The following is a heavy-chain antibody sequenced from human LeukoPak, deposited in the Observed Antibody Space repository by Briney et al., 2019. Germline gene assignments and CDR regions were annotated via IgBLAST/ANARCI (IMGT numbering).Heavy chain of an antibody. V-gene: IGHV1-8*01. Sequence: ASVKVSCKASGFTFTRYDINWVRQAIGQGLEWMGWMNPNNGNTGCAQTFQGRVTMTRDTFTSTAYMELRSLTSEDTAVYYCVRDGEGLAISVNYWFDLWGQGTLVTVSS. D-gene: IGHD3-10*01. CDR2: MNPNNGNT. CDR1: GFTFTRYD. J-gene: IGHJ5*02. CDR3: VRDGEGLAISVNYWFDL.